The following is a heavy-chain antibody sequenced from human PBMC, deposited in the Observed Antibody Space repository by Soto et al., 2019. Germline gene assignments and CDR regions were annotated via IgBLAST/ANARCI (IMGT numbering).Heavy chain of an antibody. CDR3: ARDSGNQLLIDY. V-gene: IGHV1-69*08. Sequence: QVQLVQSGAEVKKPGSSVRVSCKASGDTFSTYTISWVRQAPGQGFEWLGRRIPILDVANYAQSFQGRVTITADKSTSTAYMELNSLRSEDTAVYYCARDSGNQLLIDYWGQGTLVTVSS. CDR1: GDTFSTYT. CDR2: RIPILDVA. J-gene: IGHJ4*02. D-gene: IGHD2-2*01.